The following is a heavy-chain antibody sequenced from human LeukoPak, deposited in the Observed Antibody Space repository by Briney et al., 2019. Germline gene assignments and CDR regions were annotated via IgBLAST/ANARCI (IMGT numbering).Heavy chain of an antibody. V-gene: IGHV4-31*03. CDR1: GGSISSGGYY. Sequence: SETLSLTCTVSGGSISSGGYYWSWIRQHPGKGLEWIGYIYYSGSTYYNPSLKSRVTISVDTSKNQFSLKLSSVTAADTAVYYCARVVSFVGVDPWGQGTLVTVSS. CDR3: ARVVSFVGVDP. J-gene: IGHJ5*02. D-gene: IGHD3-16*01. CDR2: IYYSGST.